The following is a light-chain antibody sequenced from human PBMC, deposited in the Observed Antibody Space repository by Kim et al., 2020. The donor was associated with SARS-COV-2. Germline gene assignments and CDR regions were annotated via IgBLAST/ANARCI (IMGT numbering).Light chain of an antibody. CDR1: TLRSHY. CDR2: GRN. CDR3: NSRDRSTNQLV. Sequence: SSELTQDPAVSVALGQTVSITCQGDTLRSHYATWYQQKPGQAPVVVIYGRNDRLSGIPDRFSGSSTGDTASLTINGAQAEDEADYYCNSRDRSTNQLVFGGGTQLTVL. V-gene: IGLV3-19*01. J-gene: IGLJ2*01.